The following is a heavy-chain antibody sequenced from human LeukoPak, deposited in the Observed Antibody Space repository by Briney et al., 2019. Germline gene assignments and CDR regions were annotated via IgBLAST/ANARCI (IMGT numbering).Heavy chain of an antibody. V-gene: IGHV3-20*04. CDR2: INWNGGST. CDR3: ARGGVGAYGYYFGY. CDR1: GFTFDDYG. J-gene: IGHJ4*02. D-gene: IGHD1-26*01. Sequence: GGSLRLSCAASGFTFDDYGMSWVRQAPGKGLEWVSGINWNGGSTGYADSVKGRFTISRDNAKNSLYLQMNSLRAEDTALYYCARGGVGAYGYYFGYWGQGTLVTVSS.